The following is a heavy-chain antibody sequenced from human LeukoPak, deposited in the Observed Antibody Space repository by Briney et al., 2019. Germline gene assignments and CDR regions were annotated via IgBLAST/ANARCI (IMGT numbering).Heavy chain of an antibody. CDR1: GGTFSSYA. D-gene: IGHD6-6*01. CDR3: ARTLGEIAARPDWFDP. V-gene: IGHV1-69*13. CDR2: IIPIFGTA. J-gene: IGHJ5*02. Sequence: SVKVSCKSSGGTFSSYAISWVRQGPGQGVEWMGGIIPIFGTANYAQKFQGRVTITADESTSTAYMELSSLRSEDTAVYYCARTLGEIAARPDWFDPWGQGTLVTVSS.